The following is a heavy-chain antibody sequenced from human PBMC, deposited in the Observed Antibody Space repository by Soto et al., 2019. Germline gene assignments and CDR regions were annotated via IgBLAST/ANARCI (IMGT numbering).Heavy chain of an antibody. V-gene: IGHV1-18*01. J-gene: IGHJ5*02. CDR2: IETGDT. D-gene: IGHD1-7*01. CDR1: GYTFTSFG. CDR3: ARDPWNYVSGWFDP. Sequence: GASVKVSCKASGYTFTSFGFSWVRQAPGQGLEWMGWIETGDTTYAQKFQGRVTITRDTSASTAYMELSSLRSEDTAVYYCARDPWNYVSGWFDPWGQGTPVTVSS.